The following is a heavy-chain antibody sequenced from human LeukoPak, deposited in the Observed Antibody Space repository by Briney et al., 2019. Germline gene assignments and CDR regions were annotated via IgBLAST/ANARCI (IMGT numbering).Heavy chain of an antibody. CDR2: INPNSGGT. CDR1: GYTFTGYY. CDR3: ARESGGGYYWSYYYYGMDV. V-gene: IGHV1-2*02. J-gene: IGHJ6*02. Sequence: GASVKVSCKASGYTFTGYYMHWVRQAPGQGLEWMGWINPNSGGTNYAQKFQGRVTMTRDTSISTAYMELSRLRSDDTAVYYCARESGGGYYWSYYYYGMDVWGQGTTVTVSS. D-gene: IGHD1-26*01.